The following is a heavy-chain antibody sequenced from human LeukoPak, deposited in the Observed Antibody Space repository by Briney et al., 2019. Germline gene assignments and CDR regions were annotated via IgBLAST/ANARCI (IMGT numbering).Heavy chain of an antibody. CDR3: ARHLGLGVLYNWFDP. CDR1: GGSISGYY. Sequence: SETLSLTCTASGGSISGYYWSWIRQPPGKGLEWIGFIYYSGSTNYNPSLKSRVTISVDMSKNQFSLKLSAVTAADTAVYYCARHLGLGVLYNWFDPWGQGTLVTVSS. D-gene: IGHD3-16*01. CDR2: IYYSGST. V-gene: IGHV4-59*08. J-gene: IGHJ5*02.